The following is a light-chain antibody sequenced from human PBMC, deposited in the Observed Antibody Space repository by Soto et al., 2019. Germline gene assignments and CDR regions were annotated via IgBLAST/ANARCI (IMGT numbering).Light chain of an antibody. CDR2: GNS. V-gene: IGLV1-40*01. CDR1: SSNIGAGYD. CDR3: QCYDSSLSAFYV. Sequence: QSVLTQPPSVSGAPGQRVTISCTGSSSNIGAGYDVHWYQQLPGTAPKLLIYGNSNRPSGVPDRFSGSKSGTSASLAITGLQAEDEADYYCQCYDSSLSAFYVFGTGTKLTVL. J-gene: IGLJ1*01.